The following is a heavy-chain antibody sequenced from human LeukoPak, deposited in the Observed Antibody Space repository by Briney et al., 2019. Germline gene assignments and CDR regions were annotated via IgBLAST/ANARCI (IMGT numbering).Heavy chain of an antibody. J-gene: IGHJ3*02. Sequence: SETLSLTCTVSGGSISSHYWSWIRQPPGKGLEWIGYIYYSGSTNYNPSLKSRVTISVDTSKNQFSLKLSSVTAADTAVYYCAGARTGPRGAFDIWGQGTMVTVSS. V-gene: IGHV4-59*11. CDR3: AGARTGPRGAFDI. CDR1: GGSISSHY. D-gene: IGHD3/OR15-3a*01. CDR2: IYYSGST.